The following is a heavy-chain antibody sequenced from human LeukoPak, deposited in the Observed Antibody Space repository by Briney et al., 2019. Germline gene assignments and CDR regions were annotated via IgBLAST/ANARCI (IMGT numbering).Heavy chain of an antibody. D-gene: IGHD2-2*01. CDR3: ARERYCTSATCYVGVPFDS. J-gene: IGHJ4*02. V-gene: IGHV3-7*01. CDR2: IKQDGSEN. CDR1: GFSFNTYY. Sequence: GGSLRLSCAASGFSFNTYYMTWVRQAPGKGLEWVAGIKQDGSENYYMDSVKGRFTISRGNSRNSLYLQMNSLRAEDMAVYFCARERYCTSATCYVGVPFDSWGQGTLVTVSS.